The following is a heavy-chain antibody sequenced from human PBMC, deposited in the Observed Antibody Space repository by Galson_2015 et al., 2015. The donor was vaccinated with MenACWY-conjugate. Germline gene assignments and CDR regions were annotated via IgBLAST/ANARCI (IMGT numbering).Heavy chain of an antibody. CDR3: AGAGAGDDMWSTVA. V-gene: IGHV3-21*01. CDR2: IGSSSRSI. D-gene: IGHD3-3*01. CDR1: GFMFSSYS. J-gene: IGHJ5*02. Sequence: SLRLSCAASGFMFSSYSMNWVRQAPGKGLEWVSAIGSSSRSIYYADSVKGRFTISRDNAKNSLYRQMNSLRAGDTTVYYFAGAGAGDDMWSTVAWGEGTLVTVSS.